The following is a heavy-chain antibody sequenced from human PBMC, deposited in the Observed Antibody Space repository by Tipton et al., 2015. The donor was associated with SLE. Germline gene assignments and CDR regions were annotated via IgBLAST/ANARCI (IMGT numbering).Heavy chain of an antibody. CDR1: GYTFASYD. D-gene: IGHD3-10*01. CDR3: ARVDLTMVRGVIIPYYFDY. Sequence: QVQLVQSGAEVKKPGASVKVSCKASGYTFASYDINWVRQATGQGLEWMGWISAYNGNTNYAQKLQGRVTMTTDTSTSTAYMELRSLRSDDTAVYYCARVDLTMVRGVIIPYYFDYWGQGTLVTVSS. J-gene: IGHJ4*02. V-gene: IGHV1-18*01. CDR2: ISAYNGNT.